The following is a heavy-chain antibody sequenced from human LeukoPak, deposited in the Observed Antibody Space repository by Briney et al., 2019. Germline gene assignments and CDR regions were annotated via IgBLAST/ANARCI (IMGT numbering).Heavy chain of an antibody. V-gene: IGHV4-59*05. CDR1: GGSISSYS. J-gene: IGHJ4*02. CDR3: ARHRSSWYYFDY. CDR2: IYYSGST. Sequence: AETLSFTCTVSGGSISSYSWSWVRQPPGRGLEWIGSIYYSGSTYYNPSLKSRVTISVDTSKNQFSLKLSSVTAADTAVYYCARHRSSWYYFDYWGQGTLVTVSS. D-gene: IGHD6-13*01.